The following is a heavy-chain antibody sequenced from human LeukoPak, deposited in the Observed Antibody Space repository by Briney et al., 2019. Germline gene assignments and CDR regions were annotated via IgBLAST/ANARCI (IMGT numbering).Heavy chain of an antibody. J-gene: IGHJ4*02. V-gene: IGHV3-23*01. CDR2: ISTSGDNT. Sequence: GGSLRLSCVASGFTFSSYGMSWVRQAPGKGLEWVSGISTSGDNTHYADSVKGRFTISRDNSKNTLYLQMNSLRAEDTAIYYCSKDRSSNWLSYFDSRGQGTLVTVSS. CDR3: SKDRSSNWLSYFDS. D-gene: IGHD6-13*01. CDR1: GFTFSSYG.